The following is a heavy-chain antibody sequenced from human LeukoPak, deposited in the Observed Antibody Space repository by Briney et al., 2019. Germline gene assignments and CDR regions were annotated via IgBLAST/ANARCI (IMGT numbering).Heavy chain of an antibody. CDR2: INPNSGGT. CDR3: EREGRYSSSTTAYNWFDP. J-gene: IGHJ5*02. D-gene: IGHD6-6*01. V-gene: IGHV1-2*02. CDR1: GYTFTGYY. Sequence: ASVKVSCKASGYTFTGYYMHWVRQAPGQGLEWMGWINPNSGGTNYAQKFQGRVTMTRDTSISTAYMELSRLRSDDTAVYYCEREGRYSSSTTAYNWFDPWGQGTLVTVSS.